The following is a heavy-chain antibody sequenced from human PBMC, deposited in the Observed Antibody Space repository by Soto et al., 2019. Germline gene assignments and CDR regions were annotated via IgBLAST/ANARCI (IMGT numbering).Heavy chain of an antibody. CDR1: GYTFTSYD. CDR2: MNPNSGNT. Sequence: ASVKVSCKASGYTFTSYDINWVRQATGQGLEWMGWMNPNSGNTGYAQKFQGRVTMTRNTSISTAYMELSSLRSEDTAVYYCARGKDYSSYYGMDVWGQGITVTVSS. D-gene: IGHD4-4*01. V-gene: IGHV1-8*01. CDR3: ARGKDYSSYYGMDV. J-gene: IGHJ6*02.